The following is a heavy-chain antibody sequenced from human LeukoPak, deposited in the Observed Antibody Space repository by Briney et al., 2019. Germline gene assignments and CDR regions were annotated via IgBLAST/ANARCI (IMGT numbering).Heavy chain of an antibody. Sequence: SETLSLTCTVSGGSISSYYWSWIRQPPGKGLEWIGYIYYSGSTNYNPSLKSRVTISVDTSKNQFPLKLSSVTAADTAVYYCARSFYCSGGSCYSYYYYYYMDVWGKGTTVTVSS. CDR1: GGSISSYY. V-gene: IGHV4-59*01. D-gene: IGHD2-15*01. CDR3: ARSFYCSGGSCYSYYYYYYMDV. CDR2: IYYSGST. J-gene: IGHJ6*03.